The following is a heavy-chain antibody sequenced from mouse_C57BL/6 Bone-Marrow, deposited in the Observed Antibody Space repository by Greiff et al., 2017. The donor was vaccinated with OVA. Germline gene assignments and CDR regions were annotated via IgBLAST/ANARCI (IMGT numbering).Heavy chain of an antibody. CDR3: AREGYYLYYAMDY. J-gene: IGHJ4*01. D-gene: IGHD2-3*01. CDR2: IYPGSGST. V-gene: IGHV1-55*01. CDR1: GYTFTSYW. Sequence: VQLQQPGAELVKPGASVKMSCKASGYTFTSYWITWVKQRPGQGLECIGDIYPGSGSTNYNEKFKSKATLTVDTSSSTAYMQLSSLTSEDSAVYYCAREGYYLYYAMDYWGQGTSVTVSS.